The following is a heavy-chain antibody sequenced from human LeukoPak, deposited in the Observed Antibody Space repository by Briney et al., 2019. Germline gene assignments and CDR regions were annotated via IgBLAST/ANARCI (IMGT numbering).Heavy chain of an antibody. Sequence: NPSETLSLTCTVSGYSFSSGFFWGWIRQPPGKGLEWIGSLYHTGTTYNNPSLKSRVTMSLDTSKNQFSLKMTSVTAADTAVYYCARDKDLAVAANWFDPWGQGTLVTVSS. CDR2: LYHTGTT. V-gene: IGHV4-38-2*02. CDR1: GYSFSSGFF. J-gene: IGHJ5*02. CDR3: ARDKDLAVAANWFDP. D-gene: IGHD6-19*01.